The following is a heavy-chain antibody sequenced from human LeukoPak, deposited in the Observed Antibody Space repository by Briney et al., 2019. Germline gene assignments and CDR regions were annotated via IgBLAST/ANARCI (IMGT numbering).Heavy chain of an antibody. D-gene: IGHD3-10*01. CDR3: GRHRGYYGSGSRVDY. V-gene: IGHV4-39*01. CDR1: GGSISSTSHY. J-gene: IGHJ4*02. CDR2: IYYSGST. Sequence: PSETLSLTCTVSGGSISSTSHYWGWIRQPPGKALEWIGSIYYSGSTYYNPSLKSRVTISVDTSKNQFSLKLSSMTAADTAVYYCGRHRGYYGSGSRVDYWGQGTLVTVSS.